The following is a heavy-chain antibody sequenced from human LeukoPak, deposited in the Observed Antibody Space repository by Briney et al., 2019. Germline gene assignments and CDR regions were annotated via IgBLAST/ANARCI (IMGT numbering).Heavy chain of an antibody. D-gene: IGHD6-19*01. V-gene: IGHV3-7*01. CDR1: GFTFTSHT. J-gene: IGHJ4*02. Sequence: GGSLRLSCAASGFTFTSHTMSWVRQAPGKGLEWVANIKEDGSETYYVDPVKGRFSISRDNAKNSLYLQMNSLRAEDTAVYYCARDTSGPENWGQGTLVTVSS. CDR2: IKEDGSET. CDR3: ARDTSGPEN.